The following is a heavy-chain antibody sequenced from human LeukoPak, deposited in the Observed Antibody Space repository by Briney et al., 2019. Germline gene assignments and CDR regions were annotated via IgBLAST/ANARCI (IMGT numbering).Heavy chain of an antibody. CDR2: IYYSGST. CDR3: ARAGIYGSGSYSPNWFDP. V-gene: IGHV4-30-4*08. D-gene: IGHD3-10*01. Sequence: PSETLSLTCTVSGGSISSGDYYWSWIRQPPGKGLEWNGYIYYSGSTYNNPSLKSRVTISVDTSKNQFSLKLSSVTAADTAVYYCARAGIYGSGSYSPNWFDPWGQGTLVTVSS. J-gene: IGHJ5*02. CDR1: GGSISSGDYY.